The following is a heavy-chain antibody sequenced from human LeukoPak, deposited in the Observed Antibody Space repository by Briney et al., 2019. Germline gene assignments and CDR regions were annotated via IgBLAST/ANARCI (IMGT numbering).Heavy chain of an antibody. V-gene: IGHV3-33*01. CDR2: IWYDGSNK. CDR1: GFTFSSYG. Sequence: GRSLRLSCAASGFTFSSYGMHWVRQAPGKGLEWVAVIWYDGSNKYYADSVKGRFTISRDNSKNTLYQQMNSLRAEDTAVYYCARCARGVMGYYYMDVWGKGTTVTVSS. D-gene: IGHD3-10*01. CDR3: ARCARGVMGYYYMDV. J-gene: IGHJ6*03.